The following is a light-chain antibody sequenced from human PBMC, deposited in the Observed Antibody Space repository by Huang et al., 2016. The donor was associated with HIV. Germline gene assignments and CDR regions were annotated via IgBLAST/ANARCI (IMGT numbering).Light chain of an antibody. CDR3: QHYGTLFT. J-gene: IGKJ2*01. CDR1: QSVSASN. CDR2: GAS. Sequence: EIILTQSPATLSLSPGERATLPCRASQSVSASNLAWYQQKLGQAPRLLIDGASTRATGSADRFSGGWSGTVFTLTISRLEPEDFAVYYCQHYGTLFTFGQGTEVEIK. V-gene: IGKV3-20*01.